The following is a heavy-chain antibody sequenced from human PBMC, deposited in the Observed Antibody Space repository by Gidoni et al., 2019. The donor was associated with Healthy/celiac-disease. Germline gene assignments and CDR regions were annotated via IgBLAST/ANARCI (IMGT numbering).Heavy chain of an antibody. V-gene: IGHV1-69*01. CDR1: GRPFTSYA. J-gene: IGHJ6*02. CDR3: ASTIFGVVIPEDYYYGMDV. Sequence: QVQLVQSGAAVKKPGSSVKVSCKASGRPFTSYAISWVHPAPGQGLEWMGGIIPIFGTANYAQKFQGRVTITADESTSTAYMELSSLRSEDTAVYYCASTIFGVVIPEDYYYGMDVWGQGTTVTVSS. D-gene: IGHD3-3*01. CDR2: IIPIFGTA.